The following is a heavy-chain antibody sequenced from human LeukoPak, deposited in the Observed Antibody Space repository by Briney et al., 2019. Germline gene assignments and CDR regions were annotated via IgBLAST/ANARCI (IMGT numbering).Heavy chain of an antibody. D-gene: IGHD3-3*01. Sequence: SETLSLTCAVYGGSFSGYYWSWIRQPPGKGLEWIGYIYYSGSTYYNPSLKSRVTISVDTSKNQFSLKLSSVTAADTAVYYCASRTIFGVDHWGQGTLVTVSS. CDR3: ASRTIFGVDH. CDR2: IYYSGST. V-gene: IGHV4-34*09. J-gene: IGHJ4*02. CDR1: GGSFSGYY.